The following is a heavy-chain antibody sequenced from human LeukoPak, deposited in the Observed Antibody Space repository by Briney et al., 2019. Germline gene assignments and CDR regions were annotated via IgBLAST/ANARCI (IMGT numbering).Heavy chain of an antibody. D-gene: IGHD5-24*01. CDR1: GFSFSSYW. J-gene: IGHJ4*02. CDR2: INSDGSST. CDR3: TRDRGDGHIYFDY. Sequence: GGSLRLSCAASGFSFSSYWMHWVRQAPGKGLVWVSRINSDGSSTNYADSVKGRFTISRDNAKNAQYLQMNSLRAEDTAVYYCTRDRGDGHIYFDYWGQGTLVTVSS. V-gene: IGHV3-74*01.